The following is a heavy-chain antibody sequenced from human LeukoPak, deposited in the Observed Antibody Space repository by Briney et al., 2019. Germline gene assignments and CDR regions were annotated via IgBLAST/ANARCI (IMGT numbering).Heavy chain of an antibody. V-gene: IGHV3-9*01. CDR3: AKVGCSGGSCYPYDAFDI. CDR2: ISWNSASI. J-gene: IGHJ3*02. Sequence: GRSLRLSCAASGFTFDDYAMHWVRQAPGKGLEWVSGISWNSASIGYADSVRGRFTISRDNSKNSLYLQMNSLRTEDTALYYCAKVGCSGGSCYPYDAFDIWGQGTMVTVSS. D-gene: IGHD2-15*01. CDR1: GFTFDDYA.